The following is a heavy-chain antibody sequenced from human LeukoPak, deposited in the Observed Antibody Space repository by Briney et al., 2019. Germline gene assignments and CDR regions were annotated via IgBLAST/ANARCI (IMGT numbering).Heavy chain of an antibody. CDR2: INSDGSAT. D-gene: IGHD1-26*01. CDR1: GFTFSSYW. J-gene: IGHJ4*02. Sequence: GGSLRLSCAASGFTFSSYWMHWVRQAPGKGLMWVSQINSDGSATSCADPVKGRFTISRDNSKNTLYLQVNSLRAEDTAVYYCAKGGKWDVTPFDYWGQGTLVTVSS. CDR3: AKGGKWDVTPFDY. V-gene: IGHV3-74*01.